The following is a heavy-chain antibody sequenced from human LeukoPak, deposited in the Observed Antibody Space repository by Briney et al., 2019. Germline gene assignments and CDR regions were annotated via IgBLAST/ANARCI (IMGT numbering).Heavy chain of an antibody. V-gene: IGHV3-15*01. CDR3: TTGLLLWFGELSRRFDY. CDR1: GFTFSNAW. D-gene: IGHD3-10*01. CDR2: IKSKTDGGTT. J-gene: IGHJ4*02. Sequence: GGSLRLSCAASGFTFSNAWMSWVRQAPGKGLEWVGRIKSKTDGGTTDYAAPVKGRFTISRDDSKNTLYLQMNSLKTEDTAVYYCTTGLLLWFGELSRRFDYWGQGTLVTVSS.